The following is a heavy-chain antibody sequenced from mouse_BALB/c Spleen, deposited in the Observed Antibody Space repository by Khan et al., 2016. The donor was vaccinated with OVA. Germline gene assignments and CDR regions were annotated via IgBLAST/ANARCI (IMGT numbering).Heavy chain of an antibody. V-gene: IGHV3-8*02. D-gene: IGHD2-14*01. J-gene: IGHJ3*01. CDR1: GDSITSGY. CDR3: ARSTYRYAFAY. CDR2: MIYTGYT. Sequence: VQLQQSGPSLVKPSQTLSLTCSVTGDSITSGYWSWIRKFPGNKLEYMGYMIYTGYTDYNPPLKSRIAITRHTSKNQYYLQLNSVTAEDTATYYCARSTYRYAFAYWGQGTLVTVSA.